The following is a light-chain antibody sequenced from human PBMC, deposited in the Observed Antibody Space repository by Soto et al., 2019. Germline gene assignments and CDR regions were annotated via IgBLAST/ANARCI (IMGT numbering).Light chain of an antibody. CDR2: GAS. Sequence: EIVMTQSPATLSVSPGERATLSCRASQSVSSNLAWYQQKPGQAPRLLIYGASTRATDIPARFSGSGSGTEFTLTISSLQSEDFAMYYCQQYNNWPPIFTFGPGTKLD. J-gene: IGKJ3*01. V-gene: IGKV3-15*01. CDR3: QQYNNWPPIFT. CDR1: QSVSSN.